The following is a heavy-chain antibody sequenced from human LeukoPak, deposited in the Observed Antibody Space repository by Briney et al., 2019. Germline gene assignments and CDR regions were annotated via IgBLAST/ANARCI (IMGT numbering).Heavy chain of an antibody. CDR3: ARRAPTNYFFDN. Sequence: GGSLRLSCEVSGFSVRKNYMSWVRQAPGKGLEWVSILYSGGTTYSADSVKGRFTISRHQSKNTLYLQLNSLRVGDTAVYYCARRAPTNYFFDNWGQGTLVTVSS. D-gene: IGHD1-1*01. CDR2: LYSGGTT. CDR1: GFSVRKNY. V-gene: IGHV3-53*04. J-gene: IGHJ4*02.